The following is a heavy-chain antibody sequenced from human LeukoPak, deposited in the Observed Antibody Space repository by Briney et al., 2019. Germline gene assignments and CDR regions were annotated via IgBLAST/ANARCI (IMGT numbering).Heavy chain of an antibody. CDR3: AKQAVAGSYYYYYMDV. CDR1: GFTFSSYA. J-gene: IGHJ6*03. CDR2: ISGSGGST. V-gene: IGHV3-23*01. Sequence: GGSLRLSCAASGFTFSSYAMSWVRQAPGKGLEWVSAISGSGGSTYYADSVKGRFTISRDNSENTLYLQMNSLRAEDTAVYYCAKQAVAGSYYYYYMDVWGKGTTVTVSS. D-gene: IGHD6-19*01.